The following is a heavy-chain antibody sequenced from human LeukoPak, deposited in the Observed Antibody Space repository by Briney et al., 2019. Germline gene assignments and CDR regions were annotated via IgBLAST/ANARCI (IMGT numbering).Heavy chain of an antibody. V-gene: IGHV3-7*03. D-gene: IGHD3-22*01. CDR3: ARGDDSGYYDYFDY. J-gene: IGHJ4*02. CDR1: GFTFSGFW. Sequence: HPGGSLRLSCAVSGFTFSGFWMSWSRQAPGKGLEWVASINSDGSEGYYADVVKGRFTISRDNAKNSLYLQINSLRAEDTAVYYCARGDDSGYYDYFDYWGQGALVTVSS. CDR2: INSDGSEG.